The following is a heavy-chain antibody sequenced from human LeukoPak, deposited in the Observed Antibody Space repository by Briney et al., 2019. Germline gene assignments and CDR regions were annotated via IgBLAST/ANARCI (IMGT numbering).Heavy chain of an antibody. CDR3: ARNYYGSGSYRFGP. CDR1: GGSISSGGYY. V-gene: IGHV4-31*03. CDR2: IYYRGST. Sequence: PSETLSLTCTVSGGSISSGGYYWSWIRQHPGKGLEWIGYIYYRGSTYYNPSLKSRVTISVDTSKNQFSLKLSSVTAADTAVYYCARNYYGSGSYRFGPWGQGTLVTVSS. D-gene: IGHD3-10*01. J-gene: IGHJ5*02.